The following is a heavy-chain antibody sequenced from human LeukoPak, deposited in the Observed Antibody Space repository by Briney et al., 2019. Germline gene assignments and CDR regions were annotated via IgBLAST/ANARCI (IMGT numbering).Heavy chain of an antibody. CDR2: IYHSGST. Sequence: MPSETLSLTCTVSGGSISSYYWSWIRQPPGKGLEWIGYIYHSGSTYYNPSLKSRVTISVDRSKNQFSLKLSSVTAADTAVYYCAREWSGYYLVDYWGQGTLVTVSS. D-gene: IGHD3-3*01. J-gene: IGHJ4*02. V-gene: IGHV4-59*12. CDR1: GGSISSYY. CDR3: AREWSGYYLVDY.